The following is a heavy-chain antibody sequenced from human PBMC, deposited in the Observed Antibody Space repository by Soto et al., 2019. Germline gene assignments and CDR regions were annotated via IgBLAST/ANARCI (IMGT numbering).Heavy chain of an antibody. D-gene: IGHD3-16*01. CDR2: INVGNGNT. J-gene: IGHJ4*02. CDR3: AREGGHYAPFDL. Sequence: QAQLVQSGAEAKQPGASVRVSCKASGYTFTDFALHWVRQAPGQGLEWMGWINVGNGNTGYSRKFQGRVTNDRDMSATTAYLEVTSLTSEDPAIFRCAREGGHYAPFDLWGQGTLVTVSS. CDR1: GYTFTDFA. V-gene: IGHV1-3*01.